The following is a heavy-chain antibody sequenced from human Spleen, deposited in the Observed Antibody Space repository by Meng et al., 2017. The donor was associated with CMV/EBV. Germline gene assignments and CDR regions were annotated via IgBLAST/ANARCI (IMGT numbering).Heavy chain of an antibody. Sequence: GFTFSSYAMTWVRQAPGKGLVWVSSISGSVDRPFHADSVRGRFIISRDNSKNTLYLQMNSLRAEDTAVYYCAKGIYGSGTYLSWFDPWGQGTLVTVSS. V-gene: IGHV3-23*01. CDR2: ISGSVDRP. CDR1: GFTFSSYA. J-gene: IGHJ5*02. D-gene: IGHD3-10*01. CDR3: AKGIYGSGTYLSWFDP.